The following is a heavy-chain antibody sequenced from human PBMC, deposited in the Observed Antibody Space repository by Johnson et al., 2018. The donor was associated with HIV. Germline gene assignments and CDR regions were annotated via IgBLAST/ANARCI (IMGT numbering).Heavy chain of an antibody. CDR1: GFTFDDYG. CDR2: INWNSGSI. J-gene: IGHJ3*02. V-gene: IGHV3-20*04. CDR3: ARGLRLDDAFDI. D-gene: IGHD4-11*01. Sequence: VQLVESGGGVVRPGGSLRLSCAVSGFTFDDYGMSWVRQAPGKGLEWISGINWNSGSIGYADSVKGRFTISRDNAKNSLYLQMNSLRAEDTAVYYCARGLRLDDAFDIWGQGTMVTVSS.